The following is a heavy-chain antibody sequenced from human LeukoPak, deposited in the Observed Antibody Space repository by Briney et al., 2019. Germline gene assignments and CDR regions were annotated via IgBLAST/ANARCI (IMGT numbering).Heavy chain of an antibody. CDR1: GYTFTGYY. Sequence: ASVKVSCKASGYTFTGYYMHWVRQAPGQGPEWMGWINPNSGGTNYAQKFQGRVTMTRDTSISTAYMELSRLRSDDTAVYYCARGESMTTGDPTPHWGQGTLVTVSS. CDR3: ARGESMTTGDPTPH. J-gene: IGHJ4*02. D-gene: IGHD4-17*01. CDR2: INPNSGGT. V-gene: IGHV1-2*02.